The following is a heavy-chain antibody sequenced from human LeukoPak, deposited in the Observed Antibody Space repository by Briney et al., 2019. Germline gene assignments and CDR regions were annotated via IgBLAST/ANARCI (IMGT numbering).Heavy chain of an antibody. CDR1: GGSTSSSSYY. V-gene: IGHV4-39*01. Sequence: PSETLSLTCTVSGGSTSSSSYYWGWIRQPPGKGLEWIGSIYYSGSTYYNPSLKSRVTISVDTSKNQFSLKLSSVTAADTAVYYCARVAEGIYSSSWYDPGYYYYYYMDVWGKGTTVTASS. CDR2: IYYSGST. J-gene: IGHJ6*03. CDR3: ARVAEGIYSSSWYDPGYYYYYYMDV. D-gene: IGHD6-13*01.